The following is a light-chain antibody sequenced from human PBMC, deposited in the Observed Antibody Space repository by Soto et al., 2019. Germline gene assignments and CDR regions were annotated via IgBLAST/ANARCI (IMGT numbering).Light chain of an antibody. V-gene: IGKV3-15*01. CDR3: QQYNDWPRT. CDR2: GAS. J-gene: IGKJ4*01. CDR1: QSVRSH. Sequence: EVVMTQSPATLSVSPGGRATLSCRASQSVRSHLAWYQQKPGQAPSLLIFGASTSATGVPARFSGSESGTEFTLTISSLQSEDVAVYFCQQYNDWPRTFGGGTKVEIK.